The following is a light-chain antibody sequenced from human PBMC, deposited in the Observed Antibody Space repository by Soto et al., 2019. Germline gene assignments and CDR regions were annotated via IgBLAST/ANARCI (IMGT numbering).Light chain of an antibody. CDR2: DTS. Sequence: EIVLTQSPATLPLSPGERATLSCRASQSVSSSLAWYQQKPGQAPRLLIYDTSNRATGIPARFSGSCSGTDFTLTISSLEPEDFAVYYCQQRSNWRITFGNGTRLEI. V-gene: IGKV3-11*01. J-gene: IGKJ5*01. CDR3: QQRSNWRIT. CDR1: QSVSSS.